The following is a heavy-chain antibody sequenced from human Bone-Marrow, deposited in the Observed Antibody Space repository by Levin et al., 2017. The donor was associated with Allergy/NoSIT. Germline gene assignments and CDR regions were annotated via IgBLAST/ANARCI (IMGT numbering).Heavy chain of an antibody. J-gene: IGHJ4*02. CDR3: ARDGSAAGRWDY. D-gene: IGHD6-13*01. CDR2: ISYDGSNK. V-gene: IGHV3-30-3*01. Sequence: LSLTCAASGFTFSSYAMHWVRQAPGKGLEWVAVISYDGSNKYYADSVKGRFTISRDNSKNTLYLQMNSLRAEDTAVYYCARDGSAAGRWDYWGQGTLVTVSS. CDR1: GFTFSSYA.